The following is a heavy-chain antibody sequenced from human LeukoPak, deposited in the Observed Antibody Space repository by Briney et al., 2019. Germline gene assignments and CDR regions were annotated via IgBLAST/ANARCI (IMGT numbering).Heavy chain of an antibody. CDR1: GGSISSYY. J-gene: IGHJ3*02. CDR3: ARPVLYSSSWYVGAFDI. CDR2: IYYSGST. D-gene: IGHD6-13*01. V-gene: IGHV4-59*01. Sequence: PSETLSLTCTVSGGSISSYYWSWIRQPPGKGLEWIGYIYYSGSTNYNPSLKSRVTISVDTSKNQFSLKLSSVTAADTAVYYCARPVLYSSSWYVGAFDIWGQGTMDTVSS.